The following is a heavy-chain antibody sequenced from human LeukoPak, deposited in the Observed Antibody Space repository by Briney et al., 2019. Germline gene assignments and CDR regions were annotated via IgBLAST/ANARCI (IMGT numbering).Heavy chain of an antibody. V-gene: IGHV4-30-2*01. CDR3: ARDVAAAGTD. J-gene: IGHJ4*02. CDR2: IYHSGST. D-gene: IGHD6-13*01. CDR1: GGSISSGGYY. Sequence: SETLSLTCTVAGGSISSGGYYWSWIRQPPGKGLEWIGYIYHSGSTYYNPSLKSRVTISVDRSKNQFSLKLSSVTAADTAVYYCARDVAAAGTDWGQGTLVTVSS.